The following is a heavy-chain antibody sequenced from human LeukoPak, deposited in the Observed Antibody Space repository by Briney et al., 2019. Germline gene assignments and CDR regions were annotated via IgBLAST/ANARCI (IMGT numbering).Heavy chain of an antibody. CDR1: GGSISSVDYY. Sequence: SETLSLTCTVSGGSISSVDYYWSWIRQPPGKGLEWIAYMYYSGSTYYNPSLKSRVTMSADTSKNQLSLKLSSVTAADTAVYYCARPYYYDSRIDPWGQGILVTVSS. CDR3: ARPYYYDSRIDP. CDR2: MYYSGST. V-gene: IGHV4-30-4*01. J-gene: IGHJ5*02. D-gene: IGHD3-22*01.